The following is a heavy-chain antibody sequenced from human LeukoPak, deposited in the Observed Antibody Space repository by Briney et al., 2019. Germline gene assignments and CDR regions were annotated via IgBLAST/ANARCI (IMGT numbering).Heavy chain of an antibody. CDR2: INPNNGAT. D-gene: IGHD1-1*01. V-gene: IGHV1-2*02. CDR1: GYTITSYY. Sequence: ASVKVSCKASGYTITSYYIHWVRQAPGQGLEWMGWINPNNGATNYAQKFQGGVTMTTDTSISTIYMELTRLTSDDTAIYYCARDHGSHGTKLTLNFDSWGQGTLVTVSS. CDR3: ARDHGSHGTKLTLNFDS. J-gene: IGHJ4*02.